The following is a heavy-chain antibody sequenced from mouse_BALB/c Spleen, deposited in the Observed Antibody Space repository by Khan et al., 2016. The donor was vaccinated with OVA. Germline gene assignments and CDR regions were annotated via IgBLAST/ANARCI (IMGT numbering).Heavy chain of an antibody. CDR1: GFTFSNYD. J-gene: IGHJ3*01. V-gene: IGHV5-6*01. CDR3: SRRGYDEAWFAY. D-gene: IGHD2-2*01. CDR2: ISSAGSYT. Sequence: EVELVESGGDLVKPGGSLKLSCAASGFTFSNYDMSWVRQTPDKRLGWVATISSAGSYTYYPDSVKGRFTISRDNAKNTLYLQLSSLKSEDTAMXYWSRRGYDEAWFAYWGHGTLVTVSA.